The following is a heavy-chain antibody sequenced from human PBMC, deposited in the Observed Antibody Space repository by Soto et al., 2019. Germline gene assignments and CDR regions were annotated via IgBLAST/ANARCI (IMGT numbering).Heavy chain of an antibody. J-gene: IGHJ4*02. V-gene: IGHV3-23*01. CDR1: GFTFSNYA. CDR2: ISGSGGRS. D-gene: IGHD3-16*01. CDR3: AKAYFVWSSEQPYYCDY. Sequence: EVQLLDSGGGLVQPGGSLRLSCAASGFTFSNYAMTWVRQGPGKGLEWVSGISGSGGRSYYADSVKGRFTISRDNSKSTLYLQMNSLRAEDTAVYYCAKAYFVWSSEQPYYCDYWVQGTLVTVSS.